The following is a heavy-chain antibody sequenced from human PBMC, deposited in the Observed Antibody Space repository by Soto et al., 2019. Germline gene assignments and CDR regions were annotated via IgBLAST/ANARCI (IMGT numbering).Heavy chain of an antibody. CDR1: GFTFSSYG. CDR2: ISYDGGNK. V-gene: IGHV3-30*18. Sequence: QVQLVESGGGVVQPGRSLRLSCAASGFTFSSYGMHWVRQAPGKGLEWVAVISYDGGNKYHTDSVKGRFTIARDNSKNTLYLHMNSLRAEDTAVYYCAKDHSGSYYPNWFDPWGQGTLVTVSS. J-gene: IGHJ5*02. CDR3: AKDHSGSYYPNWFDP. D-gene: IGHD1-26*01.